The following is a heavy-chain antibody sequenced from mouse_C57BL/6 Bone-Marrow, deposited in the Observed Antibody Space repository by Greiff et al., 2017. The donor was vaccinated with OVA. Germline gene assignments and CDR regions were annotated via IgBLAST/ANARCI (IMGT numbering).Heavy chain of an antibody. CDR2: IYPGDGDT. D-gene: IGHD2-4*01. V-gene: IGHV1-80*01. J-gene: IGHJ3*01. CDR3: ARNDYDYDLFAY. Sequence: QVQLQQSGAELVKPGASVKISCKASGYAFSSYWMNWVKQRPGKGLEWIGQIYPGDGDTKYNGKFKGKATLTADKSSSTAYMQLSSLTSEDSAVYFCARNDYDYDLFAYWGQGTLVTVSA. CDR1: GYAFSSYW.